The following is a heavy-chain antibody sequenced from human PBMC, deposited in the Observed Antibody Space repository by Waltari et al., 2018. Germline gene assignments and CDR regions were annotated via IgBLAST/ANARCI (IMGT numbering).Heavy chain of an antibody. D-gene: IGHD3-3*01. CDR1: GFTVSSNY. Sequence: EVQLVETGGGWIQPEGSMRRSCAASGFTVSSNYMSGVRQAPGKGLEWVSVIYSGGSTYYADSVKGRFTIARDNSKNTLYLQMNSLRAEDTAVYYCARDLREWLNNYYYYYMDVWGKGTTVTVSS. CDR2: IYSGGST. V-gene: IGHV3-53*02. CDR3: ARDLREWLNNYYYYYMDV. J-gene: IGHJ6*03.